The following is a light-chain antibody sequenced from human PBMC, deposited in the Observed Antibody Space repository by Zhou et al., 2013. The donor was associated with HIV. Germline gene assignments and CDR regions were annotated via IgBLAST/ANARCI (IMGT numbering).Light chain of an antibody. CDR2: DAS. CDR1: QSVSTN. Sequence: EIVLTQSPGTLSLSPGERATLSCWASQSVSTNLAWYQQKPGQAPRLLIFDASNRATGIPPRFSGSGSGAEFTLIISSLQSEDFAVYYCQQYNDWPYTFGQGTKVEIK. J-gene: IGKJ2*01. V-gene: IGKV3-15*01. CDR3: QQYNDWPYT.